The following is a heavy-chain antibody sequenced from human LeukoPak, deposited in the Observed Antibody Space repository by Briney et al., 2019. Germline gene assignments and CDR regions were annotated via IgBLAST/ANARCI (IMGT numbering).Heavy chain of an antibody. CDR3: TKRLGFGFDY. CDR2: ISDDGGRT. Sequence: GGSLRLSCAASGFTFSGYAMSWVRQAPGQGLEWVSRISDDGGRTYYAESVKGRFMISRDNSKNTLFLQMTSPRAEATAVYYCTKRLGFGFDYWGQGTLVTVSS. D-gene: IGHD6-19*01. CDR1: GFTFSGYA. V-gene: IGHV3-23*01. J-gene: IGHJ4*02.